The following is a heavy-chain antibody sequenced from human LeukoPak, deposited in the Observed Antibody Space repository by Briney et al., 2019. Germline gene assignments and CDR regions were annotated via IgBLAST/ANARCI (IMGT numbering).Heavy chain of an antibody. D-gene: IGHD3-3*01. CDR1: GGTFSSCA. CDR2: IIPIFGTA. J-gene: IGHJ4*02. V-gene: IGHV1-69*05. Sequence: ASVKVSCKASGGTFSSCAISWVRQAPGQGLEWMGGIIPIFGTANYAQKFQGRVTITTDESTSTAYMELSSLRSEDTAVYYCARGRERVLRFLEWLIPDFDYWGQGTLVTVSS. CDR3: ARGRERVLRFLEWLIPDFDY.